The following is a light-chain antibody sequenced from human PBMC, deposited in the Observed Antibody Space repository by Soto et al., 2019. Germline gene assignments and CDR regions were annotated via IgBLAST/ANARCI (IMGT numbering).Light chain of an antibody. CDR1: QSVSSSY. J-gene: IGKJ4*01. V-gene: IGKV3-20*01. CDR3: QQYDTSHLN. CDR2: GPS. Sequence: DIVLTQSPGTLSLSPGERATLSCRASQSVSSSYLAWYQQKPGQAPRLLIYGPSNRATGIPDRFSGSGSATDFTLTISRLEPEDFAVYYCQQYDTSHLNFGGGTKVDI.